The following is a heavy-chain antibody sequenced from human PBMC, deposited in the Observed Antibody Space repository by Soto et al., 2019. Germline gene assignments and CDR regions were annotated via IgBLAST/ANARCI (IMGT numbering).Heavy chain of an antibody. V-gene: IGHV4-31*03. CDR3: ARGIYCSSTSCYPGAWFDP. D-gene: IGHD2-2*01. CDR2: IYYSGST. J-gene: IGHJ5*02. Sequence: QVQLQESGPGLVKPSQTLSLTCTVSGGSISSGGYYWSWIRQHPGKGLEWIGYIYYSGSTYYNPSLKTRGTISVDTSKNQFSLKLSSVTAADTAVYYCARGIYCSSTSCYPGAWFDPWGQGTLVTVSS. CDR1: GGSISSGGYY.